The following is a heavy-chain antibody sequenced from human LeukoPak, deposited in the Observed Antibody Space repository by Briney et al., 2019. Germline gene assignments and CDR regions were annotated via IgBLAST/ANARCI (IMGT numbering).Heavy chain of an antibody. J-gene: IGHJ4*02. CDR3: AKDQSSGWYGYSDY. Sequence: GGSLRLSCAASGFTFSSYAMSWVRQAPGKGLEWVSAISGSGGNTYYADSVKGRFAISRDNSKNTLYLQMNSLRAEDTAVYYCAKDQSSGWYGYSDYWGQGTLVTVSS. CDR2: ISGSGGNT. CDR1: GFTFSSYA. V-gene: IGHV3-23*01. D-gene: IGHD6-19*01.